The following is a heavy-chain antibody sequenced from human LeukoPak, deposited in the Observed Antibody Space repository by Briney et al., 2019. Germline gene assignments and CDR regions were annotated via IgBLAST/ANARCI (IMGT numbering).Heavy chain of an antibody. Sequence: SETLSLTCFVSGGSISTYYWTWIRRPPGKGLEWVAYMYPGTAYYNPATAYYNPSLNSRATISIDKSKNQFSLNLTSVAAADTAIYYCARGIDGSAWYDYWGQGTLVTVSS. CDR2: MYPGTAYYNPATA. D-gene: IGHD6-19*01. V-gene: IGHV4-59*01. J-gene: IGHJ4*02. CDR1: GGSISTYY. CDR3: ARGIDGSAWYDY.